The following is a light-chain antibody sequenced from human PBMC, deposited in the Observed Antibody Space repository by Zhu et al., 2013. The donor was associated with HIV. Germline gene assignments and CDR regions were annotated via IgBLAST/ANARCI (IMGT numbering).Light chain of an antibody. CDR3: SSYAGNRLYV. Sequence: QSALAQPASVSGSPGQSIAISCTGTSSDVGGCNCVAWYQHHPGKAPKLMMFEVSIRPSGVSSRFSGSKSGNTASLTISGLQAEDEADYYCSSYAGNRLYVFGTGTKVTVL. CDR2: EVS. J-gene: IGLJ1*01. CDR1: SSDVGGCNC. V-gene: IGLV2-14*01.